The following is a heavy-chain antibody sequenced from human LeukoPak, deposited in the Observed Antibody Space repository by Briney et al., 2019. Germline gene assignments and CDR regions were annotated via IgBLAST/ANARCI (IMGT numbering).Heavy chain of an antibody. CDR1: GFTFSSYS. CDR2: ISSSSYI. Sequence: GGSLRLSCAASGFTFSSYSMNWVRQAPGKGLEWVSSISSSSYIYYADSVEGRFTISRDNSKNTLYLQMNSLRAEDTAVYYCAKDPRDHSYGWSWRYFDYWGQGTLVTVSS. D-gene: IGHD5-18*01. CDR3: AKDPRDHSYGWSWRYFDY. V-gene: IGHV3-21*01. J-gene: IGHJ4*02.